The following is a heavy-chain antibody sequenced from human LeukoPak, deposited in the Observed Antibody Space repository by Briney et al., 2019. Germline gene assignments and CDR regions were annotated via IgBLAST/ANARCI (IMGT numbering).Heavy chain of an antibody. CDR1: GFTFSSYA. V-gene: IGHV3-30-3*01. CDR3: AKDVLPFSSSGEFDD. J-gene: IGHJ4*02. D-gene: IGHD3-16*01. Sequence: SGGSLRLSCAASGFTFSSYAMHWVRQAPGKGLEWVAVISYDGSNKYYADSVKGRFTISRDNSKNTLYLQMNSLRAEDTAVYYCAKDVLPFSSSGEFDDWGQGTLVTVSS. CDR2: ISYDGSNK.